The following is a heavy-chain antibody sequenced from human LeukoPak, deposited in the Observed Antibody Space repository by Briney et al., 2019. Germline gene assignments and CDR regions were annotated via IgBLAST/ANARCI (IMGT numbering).Heavy chain of an antibody. CDR3: ARGPQPVIPEYYFDY. J-gene: IGHJ4*02. Sequence: PSETLSLTCTVSGGSISSSSYYWGWIRQPPGKGLEWIGSIYYSGSTYYNPSLKSRVTISVDTSKNQFSLKLSSVTAADTAVYYCARGPQPVIPEYYFDYWGQGTLVTVSS. CDR2: IYYSGST. CDR1: GGSISSSSYY. V-gene: IGHV4-39*07. D-gene: IGHD3-10*01.